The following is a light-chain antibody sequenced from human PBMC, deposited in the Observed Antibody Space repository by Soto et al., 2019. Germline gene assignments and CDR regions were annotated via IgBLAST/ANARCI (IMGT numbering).Light chain of an antibody. CDR2: GNS. CDR3: QSYDSSMRVYV. Sequence: QSVLTQPPSVSWAPGQRVTISCTGSSSNIGAGYDVHWYQKLPGTAPKLLIYGNSNRPSGVPDRFSGYKSGTSDSLAITGLHADDDADSYCQSYDSSMRVYVGGTGTKLTVL. V-gene: IGLV1-40*01. J-gene: IGLJ1*01. CDR1: SSNIGAGYD.